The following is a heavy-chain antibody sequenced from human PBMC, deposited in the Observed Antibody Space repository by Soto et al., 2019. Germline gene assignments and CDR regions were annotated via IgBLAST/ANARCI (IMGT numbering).Heavy chain of an antibody. Sequence: QITLKESGPTLVKPTQTLTLTCTFSGFSLSTSGVGVGWIRQPPGKALEWLALIYWDDDKRYSPSLKSRLTXTXXASKNQVLLTMTNMDPVDTATYYCAHSSSWYYFDYWGQGTLVTVSS. J-gene: IGHJ4*02. D-gene: IGHD6-13*01. V-gene: IGHV2-5*02. CDR1: GFSLSTSGVG. CDR2: IYWDDDK. CDR3: AHSSSWYYFDY.